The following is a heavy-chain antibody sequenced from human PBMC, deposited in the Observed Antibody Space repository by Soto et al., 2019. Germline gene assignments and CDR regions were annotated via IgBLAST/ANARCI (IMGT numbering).Heavy chain of an antibody. CDR3: AREMATIGLYYYGMDG. CDR2: INPSGGST. V-gene: IGHV1-46*01. D-gene: IGHD5-12*01. J-gene: IGHJ6*02. CDR1: GYTFTSYY. Sequence: QVQLVQSGAEVKKPGASVKVSCKASGYTFTSYYMHWVRQAPGQGLEWMGIINPSGGSTSYAQKFQRRVSMTRDTSTGTVYMELSSLRYEDTAVYYCAREMATIGLYYYGMDGCGQWTTVTVSS.